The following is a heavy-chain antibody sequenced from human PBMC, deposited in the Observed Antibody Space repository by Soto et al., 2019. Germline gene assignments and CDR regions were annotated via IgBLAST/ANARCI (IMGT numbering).Heavy chain of an antibody. V-gene: IGHV1-69*02. D-gene: IGHD6-13*01. CDR1: GGTFSSYT. CDR2: IIPILGIA. CDR3: AREAAGIAGPYDY. J-gene: IGHJ4*02. Sequence: QVQLVQSGAEVQKPGSSVKVSCKASGGTFSSYTISWVRQAPGQGLEWMGRIIPILGIANYAQKFQGRVTITADKSTSTAYMELSSLRSEDTAVYYCAREAAGIAGPYDYWGQGTLVTVSS.